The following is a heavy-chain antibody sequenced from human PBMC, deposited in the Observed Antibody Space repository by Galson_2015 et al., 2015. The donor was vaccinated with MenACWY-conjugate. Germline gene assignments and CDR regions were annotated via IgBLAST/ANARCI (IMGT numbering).Heavy chain of an antibody. CDR2: ISGGGGST. CDR3: AKDDRYSSGWYFFDY. Sequence: SLRLSCAASGLTFTSFAMSWVRQTPGKGLEWVSAISGGGGSTYYADSVKGRFTISRDNSKNTLYLQMNSLRAEDTAVYYCAKDDRYSSGWYFFDYWGQGTLVTVPS. V-gene: IGHV3-23*01. D-gene: IGHD6-19*01. CDR1: GLTFTSFA. J-gene: IGHJ4*02.